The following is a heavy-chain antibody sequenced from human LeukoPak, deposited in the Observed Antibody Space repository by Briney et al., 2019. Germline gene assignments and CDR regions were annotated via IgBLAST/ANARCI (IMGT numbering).Heavy chain of an antibody. D-gene: IGHD3-22*01. CDR1: GGSISSYY. V-gene: IGHV4-59*01. CDR2: IYYSGST. J-gene: IGHJ4*02. CDR3: ARAAGYYYDSSGYYYYDY. Sequence: SETLSLTCTVSGGSISSYYWSRIRQPPGKGLEWIGYIYYSGSTNYNPSLKSRVTISVDTSKNQFSLKLSSVTAADTAVYYCARAAGYYYDSSGYYYYDYWGQGTLVTVSS.